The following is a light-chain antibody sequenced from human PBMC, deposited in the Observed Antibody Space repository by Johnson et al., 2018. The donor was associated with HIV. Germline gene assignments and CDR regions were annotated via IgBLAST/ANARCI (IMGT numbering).Light chain of an antibody. CDR2: END. CDR1: SSNIGNKY. CDR3: GTVDTSLSGGGV. Sequence: QLVLTQPPSVSAAPGQKVTISCSGSSSNIGNKYVSWYQQLPGTAPKLLIYENDKRPSGIPDRFSGSQYGTSATMGITGLQTAHEADYYCGTVDTSLSGGGVCGTGTTVTVL. J-gene: IGLJ1*01. V-gene: IGLV1-51*02.